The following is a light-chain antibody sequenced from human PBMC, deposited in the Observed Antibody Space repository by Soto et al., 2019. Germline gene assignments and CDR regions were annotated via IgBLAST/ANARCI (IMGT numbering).Light chain of an antibody. J-gene: IGKJ2*01. CDR1: QSVSSN. CDR2: GAS. CDR3: QQYHNWPYT. V-gene: IGKV3-15*01. Sequence: EIVMTQSPATLSVSPGERATLSCRASQSVSSNLAWYQQKPGQAPRLLIYGASTRATGISARFSGSGSGTEFTLTISSLQSEDFAVYYCQQYHNWPYTFGQGTKLEIK.